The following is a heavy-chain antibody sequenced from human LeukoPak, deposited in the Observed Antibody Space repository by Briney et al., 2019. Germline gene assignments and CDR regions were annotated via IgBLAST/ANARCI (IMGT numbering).Heavy chain of an antibody. CDR2: IKSKTDGGTT. CDR1: GFTFSNAW. V-gene: IGHV3-15*01. Sequence: PGGSLRLSCAASGFTFSNAWMSWVRQAPGKGLQWVGRIKSKTDGGTTDYAAPVKGRFTISRDDSKNTLYLQMNSLKTEDTAVYHCTTDPDILTGYPDYWGQGTLVTVSS. J-gene: IGHJ4*02. D-gene: IGHD3-9*01. CDR3: TTDPDILTGYPDY.